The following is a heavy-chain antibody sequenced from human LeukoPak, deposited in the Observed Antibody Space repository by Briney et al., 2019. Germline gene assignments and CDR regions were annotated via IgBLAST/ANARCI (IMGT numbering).Heavy chain of an antibody. J-gene: IGHJ4*02. V-gene: IGHV4-59*01. CDR2: IYYSGST. Sequence: SETLSLTCTVSGGSISSYYSSWIRQPPGKGLEWIGYIYYSGSTNYNPSLKSRVTISVDTSKNQFSLKLSSVTAADTAVYYCASTYGRGDYVTDCWGQGTLVTVSS. CDR1: GGSISSYY. CDR3: ASTYGRGDYVTDC. D-gene: IGHD4-17*01.